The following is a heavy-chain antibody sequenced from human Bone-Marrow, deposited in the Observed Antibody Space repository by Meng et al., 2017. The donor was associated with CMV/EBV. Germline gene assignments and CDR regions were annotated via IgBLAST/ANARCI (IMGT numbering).Heavy chain of an antibody. D-gene: IGHD3-3*01. CDR2: IIPILGIA. CDR3: AAQRRNVLRFLEWVPEFDY. Sequence: SVKVSCKASGGTFSSYAISWVRQAPGQGLEWMGGIIPILGIANYAQKFQGRVTITADKSTSTAYMELSSLRSEDTAVYYCAAQRRNVLRFLEWVPEFDYWGQGTLVTVSS. J-gene: IGHJ4*02. CDR1: GGTFSSYA. V-gene: IGHV1-69*10.